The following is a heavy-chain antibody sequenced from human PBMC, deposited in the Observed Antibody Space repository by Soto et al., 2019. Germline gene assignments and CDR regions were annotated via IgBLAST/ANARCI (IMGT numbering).Heavy chain of an antibody. V-gene: IGHV4-39*01. J-gene: IGHJ6*02. CDR2: ISSSSGP. D-gene: IGHD4-17*01. CDR1: GGCISRSSSY. Sequence: SETRSLTCTVSGGCISRSSSYRVWIRQHPGKGLEWLGSISSSSGPYYSPSLTSRVSISVDTSRNKISLQLSPVTAADTGIYFFVRYDSGHYGQVAWGQWTRFT. CDR3: VRYDSGHYGQVA.